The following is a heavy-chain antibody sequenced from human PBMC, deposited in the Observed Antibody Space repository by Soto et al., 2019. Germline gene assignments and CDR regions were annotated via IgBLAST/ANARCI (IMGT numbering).Heavy chain of an antibody. J-gene: IGHJ4*02. CDR1: GGCFMGYD. Sequence: SDCLSLTCAVYGGCFMGYDLSWIRQPPVKGLEWIGEINHSGSTNYNPSLKSRVTISVDASKNLFSLKLSSVTAADTAVYCCARGGAVAGPFGYSGQGTQVTVSS. D-gene: IGHD6-19*01. CDR2: INHSGST. V-gene: IGHV4-34*01. CDR3: ARGGAVAGPFGY.